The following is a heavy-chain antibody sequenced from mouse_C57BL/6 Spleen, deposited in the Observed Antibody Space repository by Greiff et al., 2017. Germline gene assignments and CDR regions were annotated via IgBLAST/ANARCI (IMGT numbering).Heavy chain of an antibody. CDR2: ISSGCDYI. CDR3: PRDKTGSRFAY. J-gene: IGHJ3*01. Sequence: EVKLVESGAGLVKPGGSLKLSCAASGFTFSSYDMSWVRQTPEQRLEWVAYISSGCDYIYYDETVKGRFTISRDNARNTLYLQISSLTSEDTAMYDCPRDKTGSRFAYGGQGTLVTFSA. V-gene: IGHV5S21*01. CDR1: GFTFSSYD. D-gene: IGHD4-1*01.